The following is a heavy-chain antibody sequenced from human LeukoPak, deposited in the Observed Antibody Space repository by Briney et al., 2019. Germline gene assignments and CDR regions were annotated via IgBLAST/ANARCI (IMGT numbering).Heavy chain of an antibody. V-gene: IGHV1-46*01. CDR2: INPSGGST. CDR1: GYTFTSYY. J-gene: IGHJ4*02. CDR3: ARDPESFYYFDY. Sequence: ASVKVSCMASGYTFTSYYMHWVRQAPGQGLEWMGIINPSGGSTSYAQKFQGRVTMTRDTSTSTVYMELSSLGSEDTAVYYCARDPESFYYFDYWGQGTLVTVSS. D-gene: IGHD1-26*01.